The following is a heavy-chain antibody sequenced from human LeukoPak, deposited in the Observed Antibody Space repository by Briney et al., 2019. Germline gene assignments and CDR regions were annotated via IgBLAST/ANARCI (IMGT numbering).Heavy chain of an antibody. D-gene: IGHD6-13*01. CDR3: ARDFGDSSEFFQH. J-gene: IGHJ1*01. CDR1: GFTFSSYA. CDR2: ISSNGGST. Sequence: GGSLRLSCSASGFTFSSYAMYWVRQAPGKGLEYVSAISSNGGSTYYADSVNGRFTISRDNSKNTLYLQMNSLRAEDTAVYYCARDFGDSSEFFQHWGQGTLVTVSS. V-gene: IGHV3-64*04.